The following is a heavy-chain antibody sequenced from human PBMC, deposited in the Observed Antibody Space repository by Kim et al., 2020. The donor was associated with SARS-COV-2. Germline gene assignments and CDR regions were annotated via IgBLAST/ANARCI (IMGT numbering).Heavy chain of an antibody. CDR2: ISGGGGSR. J-gene: IGHJ4*02. Sequence: GGSLRLSCAASGFTFSNYAMSWVRQAPGKGLEWVSPISGGGGSRYYADSVKGRFTISRDNSRNTLYLQMNSLRAEDTAVYYCAIYTRDWYGSFYYWGQG. D-gene: IGHD3-9*01. V-gene: IGHV3-23*01. CDR1: GFTFSNYA. CDR3: AIYTRDWYGSFYY.